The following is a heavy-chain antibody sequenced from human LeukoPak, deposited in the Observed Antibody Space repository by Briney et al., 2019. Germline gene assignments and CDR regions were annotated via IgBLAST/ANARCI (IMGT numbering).Heavy chain of an antibody. Sequence: SGGSLRLSCAASGFTFDDYGMSWVRQAPGKGLEWVSGVNWNGRSTGYADSVKCRFTISRDNAKNSLYLQMNSLRAEDTALYYCARGHGSGSYEAIDYWGQGTLVTVSS. CDR2: VNWNGRST. CDR3: ARGHGSGSYEAIDY. D-gene: IGHD3-10*01. V-gene: IGHV3-20*04. J-gene: IGHJ4*02. CDR1: GFTFDDYG.